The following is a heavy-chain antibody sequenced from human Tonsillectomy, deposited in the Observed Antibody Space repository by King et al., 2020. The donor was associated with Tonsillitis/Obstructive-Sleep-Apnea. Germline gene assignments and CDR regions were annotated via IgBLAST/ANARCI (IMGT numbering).Heavy chain of an antibody. D-gene: IGHD3-3*01. CDR2: IYYSGST. Sequence: QLQESGPGLVKPSETLSLTCTVSGGSISSYYWSWIRQPPGKGLEWIGYIYYSGSTNYNPSLTSRVTISVDTSKNQFSLKLGSVTAADTAVYYCARALTLRDFWSGYLRGNWFDPWGQGTLVTVSS. CDR3: ARALTLRDFWSGYLRGNWFDP. J-gene: IGHJ5*02. CDR1: GGSISSYY. V-gene: IGHV4-59*01.